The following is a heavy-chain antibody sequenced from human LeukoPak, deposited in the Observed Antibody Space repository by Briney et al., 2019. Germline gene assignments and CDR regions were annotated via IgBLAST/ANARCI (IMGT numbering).Heavy chain of an antibody. Sequence: SETLSLTCTVSGGSISSYYWSWIRQPAGKGLEWIGRIYTSGSTNYNPSLKSRVTMSVDTSKNQFSLKLSSVTAADTAVYYCARVGYYGSGSYHGYYYYYMDVWGKGTTVTVSS. J-gene: IGHJ6*03. CDR1: GGSISSYY. CDR3: ARVGYYGSGSYHGYYYYYMDV. CDR2: IYTSGST. V-gene: IGHV4-4*07. D-gene: IGHD3-10*01.